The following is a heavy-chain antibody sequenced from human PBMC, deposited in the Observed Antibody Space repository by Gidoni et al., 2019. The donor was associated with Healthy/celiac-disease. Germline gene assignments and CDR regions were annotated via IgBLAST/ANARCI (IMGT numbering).Heavy chain of an antibody. V-gene: IGHV3-21*01. CDR3: ARDLDTAWADFDY. Sequence: EVQLVESGGGLVKPGGSLRLSCAASGFTFSSYSMNWVRQAPGKGLEWVSSISSSSSYIYYADSVKGRFTISRDNAKNSLYLQMNSLRAEDTAVYYCARDLDTAWADFDYWGQGTLVTVSS. J-gene: IGHJ4*02. D-gene: IGHD5-18*01. CDR1: GFTFSSYS. CDR2: ISSSSSYI.